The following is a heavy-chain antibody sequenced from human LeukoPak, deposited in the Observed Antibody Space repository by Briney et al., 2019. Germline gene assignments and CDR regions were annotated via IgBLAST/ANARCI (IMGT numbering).Heavy chain of an antibody. CDR3: ARTPGVSGYFDSSQKFDF. CDR1: GYTFTSYG. J-gene: IGHJ4*02. CDR2: ISAYNGNT. Sequence: GASVKVSCKASGYTFTSYGISWVRQAPGQGLDWRGWISAYNGNTNYAQKLQGRVTMTTDTSTSTAYMELRSLRSDDTAVYYCARTPGVSGYFDSSQKFDFWGQGTLVTVSS. D-gene: IGHD3-9*01. V-gene: IGHV1-18*04.